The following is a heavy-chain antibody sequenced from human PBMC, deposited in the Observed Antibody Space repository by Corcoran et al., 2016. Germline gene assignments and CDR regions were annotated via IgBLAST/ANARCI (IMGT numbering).Heavy chain of an antibody. CDR1: GFTFSSYW. J-gene: IGHJ4*02. CDR2: IKQDGSEK. D-gene: IGHD2-2*01. Sequence: EVQLVESGGGLVQPGGSLRLSCAASGFTFSSYWLSWVRQAPGKGLEWVANIKQDGSEKYYVDSVKGRFTISRDNAKNSLYLQMNSLRAEDTAVYYCARPFPCRSRTSCPFPYWGQGTLVTVFS. CDR3: ARPFPCRSRTSCPFPY. V-gene: IGHV3-7*03.